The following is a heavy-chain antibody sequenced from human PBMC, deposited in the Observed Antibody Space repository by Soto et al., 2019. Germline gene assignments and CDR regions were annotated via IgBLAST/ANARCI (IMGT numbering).Heavy chain of an antibody. D-gene: IGHD6-13*01. Sequence: PSETLSLTCTVSGGSISRNYWTWIRQPPGKGLEWIGYVYNSGSTNYNPSLKSRVTISEDTSKSQFSLKVNSMTAADTAVYYCARYRREAVAGYTLDNWGQGILVTVS. CDR2: VYNSGST. J-gene: IGHJ4*02. CDR1: GGSISRNY. V-gene: IGHV4-59*01. CDR3: ARYRREAVAGYTLDN.